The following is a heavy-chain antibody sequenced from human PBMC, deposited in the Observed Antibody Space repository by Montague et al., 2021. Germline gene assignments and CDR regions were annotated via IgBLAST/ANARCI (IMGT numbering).Heavy chain of an antibody. J-gene: IGHJ5*01. V-gene: IGHV3-74*01. CDR3: VRDRPTAWFDS. CDR2: ITSDGSDT. D-gene: IGHD5-18*01. CDR1: GFSFCSLW. Sequence: SLRLSCAASGFSFCSLWMHWVRQAPGKGLVWVSQITSDGSDTNYADSVKGRFTISRDSAKSTLYLQMNSLRDEDTAVYYCVRDRPTAWFDSWGQGTLVTVSS.